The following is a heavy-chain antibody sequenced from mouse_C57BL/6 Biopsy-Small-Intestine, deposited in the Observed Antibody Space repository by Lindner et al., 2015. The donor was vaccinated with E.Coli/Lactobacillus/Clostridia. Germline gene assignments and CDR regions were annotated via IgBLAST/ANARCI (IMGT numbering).Heavy chain of an antibody. CDR2: FNPYYNTT. V-gene: IGHV1-39*01. CDR1: GYSFTDYN. J-gene: IGHJ2*01. CDR3: ARRWLYYFDY. Sequence: VQLQESGAELVKPGASVKISCKASGYSFTDYNMNWMKQSHGKSLEWIGNFNPYYNTTTYNQKFKGKATLTVDKSSSTAYMQFNSLTSEDSAVYYCARRWLYYFDYWGQGTTLTVSS. D-gene: IGHD1-1*02.